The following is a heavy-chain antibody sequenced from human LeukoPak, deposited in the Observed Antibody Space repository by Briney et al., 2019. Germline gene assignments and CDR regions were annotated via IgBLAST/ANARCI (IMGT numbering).Heavy chain of an antibody. CDR1: GFSFSSYA. CDR2: ISATDGRT. V-gene: IGHV3-23*01. Sequence: GSLKLSCAASGFSFSSYAMSWVRQAPGKGLEWVSGISATDGRTYYADSVEGRFTISRDNSKNTLYLQMNSLRAEDTAVYYCAKRKMVGATGSDYWGQGTLVTVSS. D-gene: IGHD1-26*01. CDR3: AKRKMVGATGSDY. J-gene: IGHJ4*02.